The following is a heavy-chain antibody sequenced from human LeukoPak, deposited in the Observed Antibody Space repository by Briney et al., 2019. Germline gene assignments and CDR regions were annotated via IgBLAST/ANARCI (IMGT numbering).Heavy chain of an antibody. V-gene: IGHV3-9*03. CDR1: GFTFDDYA. CDR2: ISWNSGSI. J-gene: IGHJ4*02. Sequence: GGSLRLSCAASGFTFDDYAMHWVRQAPGKGLEWVSGISWNSGSIGYADSVKGRFTISRDNAKNSLYLQMNSLSAEDMALYYCAKDKSRFLEWLSFDYWGQGTLVTVSS. D-gene: IGHD3-3*01. CDR3: AKDKSRFLEWLSFDY.